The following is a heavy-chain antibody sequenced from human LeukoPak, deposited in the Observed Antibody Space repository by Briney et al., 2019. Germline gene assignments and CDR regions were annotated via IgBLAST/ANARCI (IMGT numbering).Heavy chain of an antibody. V-gene: IGHV1-69*06. CDR2: IIPIFDTT. CDR1: GGTFSNYA. CDR3: ASSGYSYGVDY. J-gene: IGHJ4*02. D-gene: IGHD5-18*01. Sequence: SVKVSCKASGGTFSNYAISWVRQAPGQGLEWMGGIIPIFDTTNYAQKFQGRLTITADISTSTVYMELSSLRSEDTAVYYCASSGYSYGVDYWGQGTLVTVSS.